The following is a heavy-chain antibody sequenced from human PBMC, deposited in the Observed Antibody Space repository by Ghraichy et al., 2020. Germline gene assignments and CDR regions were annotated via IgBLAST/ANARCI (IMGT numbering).Heavy chain of an antibody. CDR1: GFTFSSYS. V-gene: IGHV3-21*01. CDR3: ARDSRYSSSFNWFDP. CDR2: ISSSSSYI. J-gene: IGHJ5*02. D-gene: IGHD6-13*01. Sequence: GGSLRLSCAASGFTFSSYSMNWVRQAPGKGLEWVSSISSSSSYIYYADSVKGRFTISRDNAKNSLYLQMNSPRAEDTAVYYCARDSRYSSSFNWFDPWGQGTLVTVSS.